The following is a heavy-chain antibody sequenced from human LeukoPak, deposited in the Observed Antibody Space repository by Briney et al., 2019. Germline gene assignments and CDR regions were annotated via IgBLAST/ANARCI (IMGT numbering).Heavy chain of an antibody. J-gene: IGHJ6*02. D-gene: IGHD6-19*01. Sequence: PGGSLRLSCAASGFTFSSYAMSWVRQAPGKGLEWVSAISGSGGSTYYADSVKGRFTISRDNSKNTLYLQMDSLRAEDTAVYYCAKTPNSNGWYPDYYYYGMDVWGQGTTVTVSS. CDR3: AKTPNSNGWYPDYYYYGMDV. CDR2: ISGSGGST. V-gene: IGHV3-23*01. CDR1: GFTFSSYA.